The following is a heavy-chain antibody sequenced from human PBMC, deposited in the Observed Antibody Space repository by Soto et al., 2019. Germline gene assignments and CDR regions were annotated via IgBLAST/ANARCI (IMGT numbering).Heavy chain of an antibody. J-gene: IGHJ6*02. CDR1: GYTFTSYA. CDR3: ARFRGSYGMDV. D-gene: IGHD3-10*01. V-gene: IGHV1-3*01. Sequence: ASVKVSCNASGYTFTSYAMHWVRQAPGQRLEWMGWINAGNGNTKYSQKFQGRVTITRDTSTSTAYMELSSLRSEDTAVYYCARFRGSYGMDVWGQGTTVTVSS. CDR2: INAGNGNT.